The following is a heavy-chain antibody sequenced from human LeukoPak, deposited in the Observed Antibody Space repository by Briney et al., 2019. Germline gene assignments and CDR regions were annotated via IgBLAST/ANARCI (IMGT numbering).Heavy chain of an antibody. CDR1: SDSISSSSYH. Sequence: SETLSLTCTVSSDSISSSSYHWGWIRQPPGKGLEWIGSIYSSGSTYYNPSLKSRVTISVDTSKNQFSLKLSSVTAADTAVYYCARVQYYYGSGSLIDYWGQGTLVTVSS. CDR3: ARVQYYYGSGSLIDY. V-gene: IGHV4-39*07. J-gene: IGHJ4*02. D-gene: IGHD3-10*01. CDR2: IYSSGST.